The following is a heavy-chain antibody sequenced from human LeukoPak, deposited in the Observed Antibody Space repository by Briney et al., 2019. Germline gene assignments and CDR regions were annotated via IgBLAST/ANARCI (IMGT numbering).Heavy chain of an antibody. J-gene: IGHJ4*02. D-gene: IGHD3-3*01. CDR1: GFTFSSYA. V-gene: IGHV3-23*01. CDR2: ISGSGGST. CDR3: AKDAYYDFWSGSDY. Sequence: GGSLRLSCAASGFTFSSYAMSWVRQAPGKGLEWVSAISGSGGSTYYADSVKGRFTISRDNSKSTLYLQMNSLRAEDTAVYYCAKDAYYDFWSGSDYWGQGTLVTVSS.